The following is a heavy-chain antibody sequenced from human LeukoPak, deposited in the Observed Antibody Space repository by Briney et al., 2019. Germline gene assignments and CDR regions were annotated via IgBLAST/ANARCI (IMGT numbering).Heavy chain of an antibody. CDR1: GFTFSSYH. CDR2: ISTSSSSSYI. J-gene: IGHJ4*02. D-gene: IGHD5-18*01. V-gene: IGHV3-21*01. CDR3: ARRATTERGHSYGLDY. Sequence: GGSLRLSCVASGFTFSSYHMNWVRQAPGKGLEWVSSISTSSSSSYIYYADSVTGRFTISRDNAKNSLYLQMNSRRAEDTAVYYCARRATTERGHSYGLDYWGQGTLVTVSS.